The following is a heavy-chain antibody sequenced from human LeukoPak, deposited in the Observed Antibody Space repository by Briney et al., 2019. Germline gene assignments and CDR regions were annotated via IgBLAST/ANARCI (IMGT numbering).Heavy chain of an antibody. Sequence: GGSLRLSCAASGFTFSSYAMHWVRQAPGKGLEWVAVISYDANDKYYADSVKGRFTISRDNSKNTLYLQMNSLRAEDTAVYYCARDRGQWLVYFDYWGQGTLVAVSS. CDR3: ARDRGQWLVYFDY. V-gene: IGHV3-30-3*01. CDR1: GFTFSSYA. J-gene: IGHJ4*02. D-gene: IGHD6-19*01. CDR2: ISYDANDK.